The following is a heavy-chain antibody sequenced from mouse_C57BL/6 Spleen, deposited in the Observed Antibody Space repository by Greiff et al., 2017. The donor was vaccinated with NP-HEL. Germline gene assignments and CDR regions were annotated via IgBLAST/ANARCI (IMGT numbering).Heavy chain of an antibody. CDR3: ARYMEEFQDYYGSNYFDY. J-gene: IGHJ2*01. D-gene: IGHD1-1*01. V-gene: IGHV7-3*01. Sequence: EVMLVESGGGLVQPGGSLSLSCAASGFTFTDYYMSWVRQPPGKALEWLGFIRNKANGYTTEYSASVKGRFTISRDNSQSILYLQMNALRAEDSATYYCARYMEEFQDYYGSNYFDYWGQGTTLTVSS. CDR1: GFTFTDYY. CDR2: IRNKANGYTT.